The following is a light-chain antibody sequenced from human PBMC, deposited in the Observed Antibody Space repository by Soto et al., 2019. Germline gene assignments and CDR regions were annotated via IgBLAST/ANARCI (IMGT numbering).Light chain of an antibody. Sequence: QSVLTQPPSVSGAPGQRVTISCTGSSSNIGAGYDVHWYQQLPGTAPKLLIYGNSNRPSGVPDRFSGSKSGTSASLAITGLQAEDEADYYCQSYDSRLSGYVFDNGTMDTV. J-gene: IGLJ1*01. CDR3: QSYDSRLSGYV. V-gene: IGLV1-40*01. CDR1: SSNIGAGYD. CDR2: GNS.